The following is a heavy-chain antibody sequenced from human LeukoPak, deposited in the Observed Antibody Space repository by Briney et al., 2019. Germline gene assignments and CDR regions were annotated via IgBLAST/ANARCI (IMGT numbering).Heavy chain of an antibody. J-gene: IGHJ1*01. CDR3: ARERNGDYTLLY. D-gene: IGHD4-17*01. CDR1: GFTFSTYG. Sequence: YPGRSLRLSCAASGFTFSTYGMHWVRQAPGKGLEWVAVIWYDGGRKYYADSVKGRFTISRDNSKNTLYLQMNSLRAEDTAVYYCARERNGDYTLLYWGQGSLVTVSS. V-gene: IGHV3-33*01. CDR2: IWYDGGRK.